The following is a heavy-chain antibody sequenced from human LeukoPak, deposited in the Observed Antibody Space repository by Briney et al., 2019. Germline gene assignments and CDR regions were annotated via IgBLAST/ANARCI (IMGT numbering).Heavy chain of an antibody. V-gene: IGHV3-66*02. Sequence: GGSLRLSCAASGFTFSGYWMSWVRQAPGRGLEWVSVMYSGGTTSYADSVKGRFTISRDNSKNTVSLQMNSLRIDDTAVYYCAREGYSSGSRTGIDYWGQGTLVTVSS. CDR2: MYSGGTT. J-gene: IGHJ4*02. CDR1: GFTFSGYW. CDR3: AREGYSSGSRTGIDY. D-gene: IGHD5-18*01.